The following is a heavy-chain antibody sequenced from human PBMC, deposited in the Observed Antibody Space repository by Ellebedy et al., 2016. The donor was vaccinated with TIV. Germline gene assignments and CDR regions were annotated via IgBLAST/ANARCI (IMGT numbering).Heavy chain of an antibody. D-gene: IGHD1-1*01. CDR3: ARVLRTGLVSTPKPYGMDV. CDR2: IIPIFGTA. J-gene: IGHJ6*02. Sequence: SVKVSCXASGGTFSSYAISWVRQAPGQGLEWMGGIIPIFGTANYAQKFQGRVTMTRDTSTSTVYMELSSLRSEDTAVYYCARVLRTGLVSTPKPYGMDVWGQGTTVTVSS. V-gene: IGHV1-69*05. CDR1: GGTFSSYA.